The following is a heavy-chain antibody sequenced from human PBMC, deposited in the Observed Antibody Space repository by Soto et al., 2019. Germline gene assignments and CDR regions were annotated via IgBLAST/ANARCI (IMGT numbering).Heavy chain of an antibody. CDR1: GFTFSSYT. J-gene: IGHJ4*02. CDR3: AKEITGSSDY. Sequence: GGSLRLSCAASGFTFSSYTMHWLRQAPGKGLEWVALISHDARHTYHADSVKGRFTISRDNSKNTLYLQMNSLRPEDTALYYCAKEITGSSDYWGQGTLVTVSS. CDR2: ISHDARHT. D-gene: IGHD1-20*01. V-gene: IGHV3-30*18.